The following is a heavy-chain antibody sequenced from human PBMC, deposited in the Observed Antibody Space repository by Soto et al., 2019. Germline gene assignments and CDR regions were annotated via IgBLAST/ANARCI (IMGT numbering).Heavy chain of an antibody. V-gene: IGHV1-18*01. CDR2: ISAYNGNT. Sequence: ASVKVSCKASGYTFTSYGISWVRQAPGQGLEWMGWISAYNGNTNYAQKLQGRVTMTTDTSTSTAYMELRSLRSDDTAVYYCARDTDIVVVVAADLDYWGQGTLVTVPQ. J-gene: IGHJ4*02. CDR1: GYTFTSYG. CDR3: ARDTDIVVVVAADLDY. D-gene: IGHD2-15*01.